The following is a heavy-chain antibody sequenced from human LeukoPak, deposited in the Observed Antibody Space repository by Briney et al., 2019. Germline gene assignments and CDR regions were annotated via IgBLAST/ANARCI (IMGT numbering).Heavy chain of an antibody. CDR1: GFTFSSYA. D-gene: IGHD2-15*01. V-gene: IGHV3-21*01. Sequence: GGSLRLSCAASGFTFSSYAMSWVRQAPGKGLEWVSTFSGSGGNTYYADSVKGRFTISRDNAKNSLYLQMNSLRAEDTAVYYCAAAGYCSGGSCYPRGNWFDPWGQGTLVTVSS. CDR3: AAAGYCSGGSCYPRGNWFDP. J-gene: IGHJ5*02. CDR2: FSGSGGNT.